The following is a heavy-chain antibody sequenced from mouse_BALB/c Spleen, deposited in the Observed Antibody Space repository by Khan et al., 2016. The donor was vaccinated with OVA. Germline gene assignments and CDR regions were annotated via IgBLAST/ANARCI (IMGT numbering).Heavy chain of an antibody. V-gene: IGHV1-5*01. Sequence: VQLQQSGTVLARPGASVKMSCKASGYSFITYWMHWVKQRPGQGLEWIGAIYPGNSDTSYNQKFKGKAKLTAGTSASTAYMELSSLTNEDSAVYYCTRWVRGFDYWGQGTTLTVSS. CDR1: GYSFITYW. CDR2: IYPGNSDT. CDR3: TRWVRGFDY. J-gene: IGHJ2*01.